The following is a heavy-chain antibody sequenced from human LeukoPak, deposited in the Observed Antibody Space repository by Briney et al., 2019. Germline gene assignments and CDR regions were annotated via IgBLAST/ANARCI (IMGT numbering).Heavy chain of an antibody. CDR3: ARDRDPWSKVKRTPTKENDAFDI. Sequence: SETLSLTCAVYGGSFSGYYWSWIRQPPGKGLEWIGEINHSGSTNYNPSLKSRVTISVDTSKNQFSLKLSSVTAADTAVYYCARDRDPWSKVKRTPTKENDAFDIWGQGTKVTVSS. V-gene: IGHV4-34*01. CDR2: INHSGST. D-gene: IGHD1/OR15-1a*01. J-gene: IGHJ3*02. CDR1: GGSFSGYY.